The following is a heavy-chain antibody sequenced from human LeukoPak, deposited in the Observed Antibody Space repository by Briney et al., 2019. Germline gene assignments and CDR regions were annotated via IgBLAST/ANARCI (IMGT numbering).Heavy chain of an antibody. D-gene: IGHD6-19*01. CDR3: AKDGLVSSGWYIESRPEYYFDY. J-gene: IGHJ4*02. CDR1: GFSFTSYG. Sequence: GGSLRLSCAASGFSFTSYGMHWVRQAPGKGLEWVAYIQYDGSNQQYADSVKGRFSISRDSSKNISNLQMNSLRGDDTAVYYCAKDGLVSSGWYIESRPEYYFDYWGQGTLVTVSS. CDR2: IQYDGSNQ. V-gene: IGHV3-30*02.